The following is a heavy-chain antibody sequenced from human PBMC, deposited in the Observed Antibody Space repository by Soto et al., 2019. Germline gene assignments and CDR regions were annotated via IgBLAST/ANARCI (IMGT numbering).Heavy chain of an antibody. CDR1: GYSISSGYY. CDR2: IYHAGNT. V-gene: IGHV4-38-2*02. D-gene: IGHD4-4*01. J-gene: IGHJ3*02. Sequence: SETLSLTCTVTGYSISSGYYWAWIRQPPGKGLEWIGYIYHAGNTYYNPSLKSRVTISVDTSKDQISLRLNSLTAADTAVYYCARGTTLNVVPDAFDIWGQGTMVTVSS. CDR3: ARGTTLNVVPDAFDI.